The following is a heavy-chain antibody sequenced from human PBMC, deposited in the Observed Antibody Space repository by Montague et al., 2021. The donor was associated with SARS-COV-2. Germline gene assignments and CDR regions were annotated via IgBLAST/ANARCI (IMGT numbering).Heavy chain of an antibody. CDR3: ARVTTKRTRYGSGSYRGFDAFDI. CDR1: GGSINTYY. J-gene: IGHJ3*02. V-gene: IGHV4-59*08. Sequence: SETLSLTCTVSGGSINTYYWNWIRQHPGKGLEWSGYIYYSGSTNYNPSLKSRVTISVDTSKNQFSLKLSSVTAADTAVYYCARVTTKRTRYGSGSYRGFDAFDIWGQGTMVTVSS. D-gene: IGHD3-10*01. CDR2: IYYSGST.